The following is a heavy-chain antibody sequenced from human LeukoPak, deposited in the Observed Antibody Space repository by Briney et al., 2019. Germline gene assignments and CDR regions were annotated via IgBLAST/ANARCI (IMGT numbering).Heavy chain of an antibody. V-gene: IGHV4-39*07. Sequence: SETLSLTCTVSGDSTSSDRYYGGWVRQPPGKGLEWIGNIYYSGSTNYNPSLKSRVTISVDTSKNQFSLKLSSVTAADTAVYYCARGRRARSYSSSWYVNHYYYGMDVWGQGTTVTVSS. D-gene: IGHD6-13*01. CDR2: IYYSGST. J-gene: IGHJ6*02. CDR1: GDSTSSDRYY. CDR3: ARGRRARSYSSSWYVNHYYYGMDV.